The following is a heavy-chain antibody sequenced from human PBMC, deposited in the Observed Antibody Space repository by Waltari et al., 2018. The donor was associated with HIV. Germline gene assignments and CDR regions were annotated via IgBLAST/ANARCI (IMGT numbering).Heavy chain of an antibody. CDR2: INTDGSST. CDR1: GFTFRSYW. D-gene: IGHD3-3*01. CDR3: ATSVESYDFWSGAYYFDY. V-gene: IGHV3-74*01. J-gene: IGHJ4*02. Sequence: EVQVVESGGGLVQPGGTLRLSCAASGFTFRSYWLPWVRPVPGKGLEWVSRINTDGSSTSYADSVEGRCTISRDNAKNTLFLQLYSLRAEDTAVYYCATSVESYDFWSGAYYFDYWGQGTLVTVSS.